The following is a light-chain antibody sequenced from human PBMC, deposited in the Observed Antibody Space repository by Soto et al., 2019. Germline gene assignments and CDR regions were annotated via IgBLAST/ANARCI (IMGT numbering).Light chain of an antibody. J-gene: IGLJ1*01. Sequence: QSVLTQPASVSGSPGQSITISCTGTSSDVGFYNYVSWYQQQHPGKAPKLMIYEVDNRPSGVSIRFSGSKSGTTASLTISGLQAEDEADYYRSSYAHGRTYVFGTATKVTVL. CDR3: SSYAHGRTYV. CDR2: EVD. CDR1: SSDVGFYNY. V-gene: IGLV2-14*01.